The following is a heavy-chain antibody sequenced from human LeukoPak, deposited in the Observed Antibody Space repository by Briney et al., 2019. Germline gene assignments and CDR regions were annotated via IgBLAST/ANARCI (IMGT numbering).Heavy chain of an antibody. Sequence: PSETLSLTCAVYGGSFSGYYWTWIRQPPGKGLEWIGEINRSGSTHYNPSLKSRVTISVDTSKNQFSLKLSSVTAADTAVYYCARAGYYYDSSGYYYWGQGTLVTVSS. J-gene: IGHJ4*02. CDR2: INRSGST. CDR1: GGSFSGYY. CDR3: ARAGYYYDSSGYYY. D-gene: IGHD3-22*01. V-gene: IGHV4-34*09.